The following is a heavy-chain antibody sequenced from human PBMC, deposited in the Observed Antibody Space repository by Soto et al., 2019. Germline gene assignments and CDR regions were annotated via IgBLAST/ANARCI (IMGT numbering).Heavy chain of an antibody. CDR2: IHNGGST. J-gene: IGHJ4*02. Sequence: QVQLQESGPGLVKPSETLSLTCTVSGDSLTRNYWSWIRQTPGKGLEWIAYIHNGGSTNYNPSLMRRDSTSLDASKSQCSLNLNSVTASDSAGHSCAGSVSGCFDYWGQGTLVTVSS. CDR3: AGSVSGCFDY. V-gene: IGHV4-59*01. D-gene: IGHD6-19*01. CDR1: GDSLTRNY.